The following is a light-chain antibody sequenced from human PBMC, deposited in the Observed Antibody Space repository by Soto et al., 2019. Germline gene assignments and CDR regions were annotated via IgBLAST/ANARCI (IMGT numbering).Light chain of an antibody. Sequence: EIVMTQPPATLSVSPGERATLSCRASQSVSNNLAWYQQKPGQAPRLLIYGASTRATGIPARFSGSGSGTEFTLTISSLQSEDFAVYYCQQYNNWPLLFGGGTKVEIK. V-gene: IGKV3-15*01. CDR1: QSVSNN. CDR3: QQYNNWPLL. J-gene: IGKJ4*01. CDR2: GAS.